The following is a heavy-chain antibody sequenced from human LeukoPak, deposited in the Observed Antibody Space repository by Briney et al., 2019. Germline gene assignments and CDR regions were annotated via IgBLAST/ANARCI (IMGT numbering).Heavy chain of an antibody. J-gene: IGHJ4*02. V-gene: IGHV4-30-4*08. CDR1: VGSVSSGVYY. CDR2: IYYSGST. D-gene: IGHD5-18*01. Sequence: PSQTLPLTGTVPVGSVSSGVYYWNWIPNPPGKGLEWIGNIYYSGSTSYNPSLKSRVTISIDTSKNQFSLNLNSVTAADTAVYYCARADTYLDYWGQGILVTVSS. CDR3: ARADTYLDY.